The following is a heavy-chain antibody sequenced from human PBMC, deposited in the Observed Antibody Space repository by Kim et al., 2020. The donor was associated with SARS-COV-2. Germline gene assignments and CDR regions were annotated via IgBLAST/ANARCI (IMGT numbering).Heavy chain of an antibody. CDR3: TRESPQSGSYFNFDY. J-gene: IGHJ4*02. Sequence: ASVKGRFTIPRDESKSIAYLQMNSLKTEDTAVYYCTRESPQSGSYFNFDYWGQGTLVTVSS. V-gene: IGHV3-49*02. D-gene: IGHD1-26*01.